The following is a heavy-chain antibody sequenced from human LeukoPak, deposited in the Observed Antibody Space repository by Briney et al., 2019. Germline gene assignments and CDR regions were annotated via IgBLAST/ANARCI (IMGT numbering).Heavy chain of an antibody. CDR2: IIPIFGTA. Sequence: SVKVSCKASGGTFSSYAISWVRQAPGQGLEWMGGIIPIFGTANYAQKFQGRATITADKSTSTAYMELSSLRSEDTAVYYCASHDHCSSTSCTYFDYWGQGTLVTVSS. J-gene: IGHJ4*02. V-gene: IGHV1-69*06. CDR3: ASHDHCSSTSCTYFDY. D-gene: IGHD2-2*01. CDR1: GGTFSSYA.